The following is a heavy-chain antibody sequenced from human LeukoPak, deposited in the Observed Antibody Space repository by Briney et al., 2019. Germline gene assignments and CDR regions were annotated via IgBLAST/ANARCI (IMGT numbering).Heavy chain of an antibody. CDR1: GYSFTNYW. V-gene: IGHV5-51*01. CDR2: IYPGDSDT. D-gene: IGHD3-10*01. CDR3: ARPMLPGVINAFDI. J-gene: IGHJ3*02. Sequence: GESLKISCKGSGYSFTNYWIGWVRQMPGKGLEWMGIIYPGDSDTRYSPSFQGQVTITADKSISTAYLQWSSLEASDTAIYYCARPMLPGVINAFDIWGRGTMVTVSS.